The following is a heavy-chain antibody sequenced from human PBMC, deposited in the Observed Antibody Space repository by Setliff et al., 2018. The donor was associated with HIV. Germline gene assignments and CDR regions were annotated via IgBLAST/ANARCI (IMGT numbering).Heavy chain of an antibody. V-gene: IGHV4-4*08. Sequence: SETLSLTCTVSGGSMNENHWSWLRQSPGKGLEWIAYIHTSGSTYFNPSFISRVTISIDSSKNQFSLKLMSLTAADTAVYYCARLLPVATGHYYMDVWGKGTTVTVSS. J-gene: IGHJ6*03. CDR3: ARLLPVATGHYYMDV. D-gene: IGHD2-8*02. CDR1: GGSMNENH. CDR2: IHTSGST.